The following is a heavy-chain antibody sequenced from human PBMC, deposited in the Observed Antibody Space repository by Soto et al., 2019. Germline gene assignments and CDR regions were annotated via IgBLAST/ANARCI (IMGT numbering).Heavy chain of an antibody. J-gene: IGHJ4*02. CDR1: GFTVSNTH. D-gene: IGHD6-13*01. CDR3: ANIAAVSTSNY. CDR2: IYGGGSA. V-gene: IGHV3-66*01. Sequence: EVKLVESGGGLVQSGGSLRLSCAASGFTVSNTHMSWVRQAPGKGLEWVSVIYGGGSAYYADSVKGRFTFYRDNSKNTQYLQMNSLRVEDTAVYYCANIAAVSTSNYWGQGTLVTVS.